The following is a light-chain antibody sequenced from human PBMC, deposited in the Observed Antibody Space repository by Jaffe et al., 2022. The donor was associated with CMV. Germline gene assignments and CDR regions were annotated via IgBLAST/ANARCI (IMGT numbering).Light chain of an antibody. CDR1: QSVISSY. CDR2: AAS. V-gene: IGKV3-20*01. CDR3: QQYGSSPWT. J-gene: IGKJ1*01. Sequence: EIVLTQSPGTLSLSPGERVTLSCRASQSVISSYLAWYQQKPGQAPRLLIYAASTRATGIPDRFSGGGSGTDFTLAISRLEPEDFAVYYCQQYGSSPWTFGQGTRVEIK.